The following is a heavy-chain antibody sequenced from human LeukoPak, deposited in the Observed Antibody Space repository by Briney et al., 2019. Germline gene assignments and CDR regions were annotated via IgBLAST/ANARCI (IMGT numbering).Heavy chain of an antibody. Sequence: PGGSLRLSCAASGFTFSSYAMSWARQAPGKGLEWVSAISGSGGSTYYADSVKGRFTISRDNSKNTLYLQMNSLRAEDTAVYYCAKTWAYCGGDCLHYGMDVWGQGTTVTVSS. CDR3: AKTWAYCGGDCLHYGMDV. CDR2: ISGSGGST. V-gene: IGHV3-23*01. CDR1: GFTFSSYA. J-gene: IGHJ6*02. D-gene: IGHD2-21*02.